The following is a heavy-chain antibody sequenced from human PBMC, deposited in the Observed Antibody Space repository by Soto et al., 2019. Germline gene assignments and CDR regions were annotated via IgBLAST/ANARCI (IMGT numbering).Heavy chain of an antibody. CDR3: ARVIGYCSGGSCQRGGMDV. J-gene: IGHJ6*02. V-gene: IGHV1-2*04. D-gene: IGHD2-15*01. CDR2: INPNSGGT. Sequence: ASVKVSCKASGYTFTGYYMHWVRQAPGQGLEWMGWINPNSGGTNYAQKFQGWVTMTRDTSISTAYVELSRLRSDDTAVYYCARVIGYCSGGSCQRGGMDVWGQGTTVTVSS. CDR1: GYTFTGYY.